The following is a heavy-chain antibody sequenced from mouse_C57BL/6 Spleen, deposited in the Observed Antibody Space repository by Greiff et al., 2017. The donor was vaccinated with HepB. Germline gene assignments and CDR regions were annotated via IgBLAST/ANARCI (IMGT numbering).Heavy chain of an antibody. J-gene: IGHJ1*03. CDR2: ILPGSGST. Sequence: VQLQQSGAELMKPGASVKLSCKATGYPFTGYWIEWVKQRPGHGLEWIGEILPGSGSTNYNEKFKGKATFTADTSSNTAYMQLSSLTTDDSAIYYCARIFYYYGSRYFDVWGTGTTVTVSS. CDR1: GYPFTGYW. CDR3: ARIFYYYGSRYFDV. D-gene: IGHD1-1*01. V-gene: IGHV1-9*01.